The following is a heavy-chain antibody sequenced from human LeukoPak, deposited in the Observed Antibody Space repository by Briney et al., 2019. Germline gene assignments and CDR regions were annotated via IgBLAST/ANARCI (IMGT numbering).Heavy chain of an antibody. CDR3: ARGLAGTEDYYYYGMDV. V-gene: IGHV1-2*04. CDR1: GYTFTGYY. J-gene: IGHJ6*02. Sequence: ASVKVSCKASGYTFTGYYMHWVRQAPGQGLEWMGWINPNSGGTNYAQKFQGWVTMTRDTSISTAYMELSRLRSDDTAVYYCARGLAGTEDYYYYGMDVWGQGTTVTVSS. D-gene: IGHD6-13*01. CDR2: INPNSGGT.